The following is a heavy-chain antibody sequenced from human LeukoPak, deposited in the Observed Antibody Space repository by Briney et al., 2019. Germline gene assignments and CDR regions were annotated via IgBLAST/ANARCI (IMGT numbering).Heavy chain of an antibody. V-gene: IGHV1-69*04. CDR2: IIPILGIA. D-gene: IGHD5-18*01. CDR1: GGTFSSYA. Sequence: SVKVSCKASGGTFSSYAISWVRQAPGQGLGWMGRIIPILGIANYAQKFQGRVTITADKSTSTAYMELSSLRSEDTAVYYCARDSVDTAIFDYWGQGTLVTVSS. J-gene: IGHJ4*02. CDR3: ARDSVDTAIFDY.